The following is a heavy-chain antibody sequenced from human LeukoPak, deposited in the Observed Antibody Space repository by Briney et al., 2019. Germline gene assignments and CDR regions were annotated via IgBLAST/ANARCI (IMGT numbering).Heavy chain of an antibody. V-gene: IGHV3-23*01. CDR1: GVTFSSYV. J-gene: IGHJ3*02. CDR2: ISGSGGGT. Sequence: GGSLRLSCEASGVTFSSYVMSCVRQAPGKGQEWVSGISGSGGGTYYADSVKGRFAISRDNSKNTLYLQMNSLRAEDTAVYYCVQEGPRGLAFDIWGQGTKVTVSS. CDR3: VQEGPRGLAFDI.